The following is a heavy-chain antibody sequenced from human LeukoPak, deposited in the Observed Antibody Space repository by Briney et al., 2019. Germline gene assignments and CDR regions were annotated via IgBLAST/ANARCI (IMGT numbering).Heavy chain of an antibody. J-gene: IGHJ6*03. CDR3: ARHYSNYVAYYMDV. CDR1: GGSISSYY. D-gene: IGHD4-11*01. V-gene: IGHV4-4*09. Sequence: PSETLSLTCTVSGGSISSYYWSWIRQPPGKGLEWIGYIYTSGSTNYNPSLKSRVTISVDASKNQFSLKLSSVTAADTAVYYCARHYSNYVAYYMDVWGKGTTVTVYS. CDR2: IYTSGST.